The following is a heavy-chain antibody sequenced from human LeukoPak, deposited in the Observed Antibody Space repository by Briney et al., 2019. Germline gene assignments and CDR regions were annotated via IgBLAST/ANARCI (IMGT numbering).Heavy chain of an antibody. CDR3: ARDPRLSYSYYDSRGAFGI. Sequence: ASVKVSCKASGYTFTSYGISWVRQAPGQGLEWMGWISAYNGNTNYAQKLQGRVTMTTDTSTSTAYMELRSLRSDDTAVYYCARDPRLSYSYYDSRGAFGIWGQGTMVTVSS. V-gene: IGHV1-18*01. D-gene: IGHD3-22*01. J-gene: IGHJ3*02. CDR2: ISAYNGNT. CDR1: GYTFTSYG.